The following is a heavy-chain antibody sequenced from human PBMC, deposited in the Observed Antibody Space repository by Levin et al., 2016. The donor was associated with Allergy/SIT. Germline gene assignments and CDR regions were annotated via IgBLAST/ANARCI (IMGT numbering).Heavy chain of an antibody. V-gene: IGHV3-30*18. J-gene: IGHJ4*02. CDR1: GFTFSSYG. D-gene: IGHD3-10*01. CDR2: ISYDGSNK. Sequence: GESLKISCAASGFTFSSYGMHWVRQAPGKGLEWVAVISYDGSNKYYADSVKGRFTISRDNSKNTLYLQMNSLRAEDTAVYYCAKDTGGSGIMAYWGQGTLVTVSS. CDR3: AKDTGGSGIMAY.